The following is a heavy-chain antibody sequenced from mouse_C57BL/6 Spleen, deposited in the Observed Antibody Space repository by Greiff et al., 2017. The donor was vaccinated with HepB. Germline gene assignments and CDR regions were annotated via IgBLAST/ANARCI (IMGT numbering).Heavy chain of an antibody. J-gene: IGHJ2*01. CDR1: GFTFSDYG. CDR3: ARSYYFDY. CDR2: ISSGSSTI. Sequence: DVQLQEPGGGLVKPGGSLKLSCAASGFTFSDYGMHWVRQAPEKGLEWVAYISSGSSTIYYADTVKGRFTISGDNAKNTLFLQMTSLRSEDTAMYYCARSYYFDYWGQGTTLTVSS. V-gene: IGHV5-17*01.